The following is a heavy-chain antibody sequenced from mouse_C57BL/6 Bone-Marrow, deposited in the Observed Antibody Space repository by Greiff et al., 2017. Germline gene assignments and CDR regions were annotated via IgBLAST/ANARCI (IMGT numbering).Heavy chain of an antibody. CDR2: IYIGNGYT. Sequence: EVQLQQSGAELVRPGSSVKMSCKTSGYTFTSYGINWVKQRPGQGLEWIGYIYIGNGYTEYNEKFKGKATLTSDKSSSTAYMQLSSLTSADSAIYVCARTYYGNYVEFAYWGQGTRVTVSA. CDR3: ARTYYGNYVEFAY. D-gene: IGHD2-1*01. V-gene: IGHV1-58*01. CDR1: GYTFTSYG. J-gene: IGHJ3*01.